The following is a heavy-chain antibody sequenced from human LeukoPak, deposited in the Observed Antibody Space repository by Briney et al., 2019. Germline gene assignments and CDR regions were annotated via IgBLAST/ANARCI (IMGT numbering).Heavy chain of an antibody. CDR2: IYYSGST. D-gene: IGHD4-17*01. V-gene: IGHV4-59*02. CDR1: GGSVSSYY. CDR3: ARDTDYEGLDY. Sequence: SETLSLTCTVSGGSVSSYYWSWIRQPPGKGLEWIGYIYYSGSTNYNPSLKSRVTISVDTSKNQFSLKLSSVTAADTAVYYCARDTDYEGLDYWGQGTLVTVSS. J-gene: IGHJ4*02.